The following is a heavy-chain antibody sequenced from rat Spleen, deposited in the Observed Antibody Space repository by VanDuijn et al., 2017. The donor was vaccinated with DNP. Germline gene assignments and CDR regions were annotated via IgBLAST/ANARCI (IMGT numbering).Heavy chain of an antibody. J-gene: IGHJ2*01. CDR1: GFTFSSYG. D-gene: IGHD1-4*01. CDR2: ISTSCEYT. CDR3: ARGNYPGINTFDY. Sequence: EVQLVASGGGLVQPGRSLKLSCTASGFTFSSYGMAWVRQARTKGLEWVASISTSCEYTHYRDSVKGRFTISRDNAKSNLYLQMNSLRSEDTATYYCARGNYPGINTFDYWGQGVMVTVSS. V-gene: IGHV5S13*01.